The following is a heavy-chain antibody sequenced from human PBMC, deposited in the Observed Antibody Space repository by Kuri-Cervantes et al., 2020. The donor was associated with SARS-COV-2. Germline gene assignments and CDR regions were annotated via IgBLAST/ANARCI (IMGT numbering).Heavy chain of an antibody. CDR2: IYCGGST. J-gene: IGHJ4*02. V-gene: IGHV3-53*01. Sequence: AGSLRLSCAASGFTVSTNYMSWVRQPPGKGLEWVWVIYCGGSTSYADSVKGRFTISRDNSRNTLYLQMNTLRAEDTAVYYCARGHESRVYFSTPALYFFDFWGQGILVTVSS. D-gene: IGHD3-22*01. CDR1: GFTVSTNY. CDR3: ARGHESRVYFSTPALYFFDF.